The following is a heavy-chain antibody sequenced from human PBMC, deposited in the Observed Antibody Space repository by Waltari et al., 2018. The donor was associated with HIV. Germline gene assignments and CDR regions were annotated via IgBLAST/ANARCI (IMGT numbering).Heavy chain of an antibody. D-gene: IGHD2-15*01. CDR2: STPSGNRP. CDR1: GYTFISYY. Sequence: QVQLVQSGAEVKKPGASVKVSCKASGYTFISYYMHWVRQAPGQGLEWMGISTPSGNRPSYGQKFQGKVTMTRDTSTSTVYRGLSRLRSEDTAVYYCARAPCSGGSCRLFDYWGQGTLVTVYS. CDR3: ARAPCSGGSCRLFDY. J-gene: IGHJ4*02. V-gene: IGHV1-46*01.